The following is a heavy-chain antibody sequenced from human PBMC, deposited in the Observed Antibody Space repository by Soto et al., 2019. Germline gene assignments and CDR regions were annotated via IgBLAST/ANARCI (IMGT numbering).Heavy chain of an antibody. Sequence: KPSETLSLTCTVSGGSVSSGSYYWSWIRQPPGKGLEWIGYIYYSGSTNYNPSLKSRVTISVDTSKNQFSLKLSSVTAADTAVYYCARGRSSLPYFDYWGQGTLVTVSS. J-gene: IGHJ4*02. V-gene: IGHV4-61*01. CDR2: IYYSGST. D-gene: IGHD2-15*01. CDR3: ARGRSSLPYFDY. CDR1: GGSVSSGSYY.